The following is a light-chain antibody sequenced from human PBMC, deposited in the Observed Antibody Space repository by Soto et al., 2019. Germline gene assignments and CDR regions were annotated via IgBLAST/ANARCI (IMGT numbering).Light chain of an antibody. CDR3: SSSTTNTIRQLV. Sequence: QSVLTQPASVSGSPGHSITISCTGTSSDVGGYNYVSWYQHHPGKAPKLMIYDVSNRPSGVSNRFSGSKSGNTASLTISGLQPEDEADYYCSSSTTNTIRQLVFGTGTKVTVL. V-gene: IGLV2-14*03. CDR1: SSDVGGYNY. CDR2: DVS. J-gene: IGLJ1*01.